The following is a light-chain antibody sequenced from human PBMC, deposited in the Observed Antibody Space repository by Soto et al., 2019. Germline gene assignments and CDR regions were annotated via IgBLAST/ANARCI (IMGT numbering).Light chain of an antibody. CDR1: SSDVGGYNY. J-gene: IGLJ1*01. CDR2: DVS. Sequence: QSVLTQPRSVSGSPGQSVTISCTGTSSDVGGYNYVSWYQQHPGEAPKLMIYDVSKRPSGVPDRFSGSKSGNTASLTISGLQAEDEADFYCCSYAGSYTHGFGTGTKLTVL. V-gene: IGLV2-11*01. CDR3: CSYAGSYTHG.